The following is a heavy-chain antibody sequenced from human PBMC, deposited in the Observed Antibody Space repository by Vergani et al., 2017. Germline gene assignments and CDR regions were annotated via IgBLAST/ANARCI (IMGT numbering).Heavy chain of an antibody. V-gene: IGHV1-69*01. CDR2: IIPIFGTA. CDR3: ARGSPPMVRGVIPPYFDY. J-gene: IGHJ4*02. CDR1: GGTFSSYA. Sequence: QVQLVQSGAEVKKPGSSVKVSCKASGGTFSSYAISWVRQAPGQGLEWMGGIIPIFGTANYAQKFQGRVTITADESTSTAYMELSSLRSEDTAVYYCARGSPPMVRGVIPPYFDYWGQGTLVTVSS. D-gene: IGHD3-10*01.